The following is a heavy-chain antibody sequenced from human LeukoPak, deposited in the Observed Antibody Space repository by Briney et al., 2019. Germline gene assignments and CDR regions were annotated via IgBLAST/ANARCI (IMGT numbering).Heavy chain of an antibody. Sequence: GASVKVSCKASGGTFSSYAISWVRQAPGQGLEWMGIINPSGGSTSYAQKFQGRVTMTRDTSTSTVYMELSSLRSEDTAVYYCARAYGHSSSWEEYFQHWGQGTLVTVSS. V-gene: IGHV1-46*01. J-gene: IGHJ1*01. CDR1: GGTFSSYA. CDR2: INPSGGST. D-gene: IGHD6-13*01. CDR3: ARAYGHSSSWEEYFQH.